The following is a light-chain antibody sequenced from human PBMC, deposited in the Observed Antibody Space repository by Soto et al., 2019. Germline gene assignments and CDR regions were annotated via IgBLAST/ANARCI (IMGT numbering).Light chain of an antibody. Sequence: QSALTQPPSASGSPGQSLTISCAGTGSDVGAYKSVSWYQQHPGKAPKLIIYEVDKRPSGVPDRFSGSKSGNTASLTVSGLQAEDEADYYCSSYGGSNIPLYVFGTGTKVTVL. V-gene: IGLV2-8*01. CDR3: SSYGGSNIPLYV. J-gene: IGLJ1*01. CDR1: GSDVGAYKS. CDR2: EVD.